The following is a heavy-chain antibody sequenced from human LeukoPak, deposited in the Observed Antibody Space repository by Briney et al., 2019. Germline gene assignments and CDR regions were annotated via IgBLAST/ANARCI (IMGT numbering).Heavy chain of an antibody. Sequence: GGSLRLSCAASGFTLSDYYMSWIRQAPGKGLEWVSYISSSGSTIYYADSVKGRFTISRDNAKNSLYLQMNSLRAEDTAVYYCASRARSGYYYYYGMDVWGQGTTVTVSS. D-gene: IGHD2-15*01. CDR3: ASRARSGYYYYYGMDV. CDR2: ISSSGSTI. J-gene: IGHJ6*02. V-gene: IGHV3-11*01. CDR1: GFTLSDYY.